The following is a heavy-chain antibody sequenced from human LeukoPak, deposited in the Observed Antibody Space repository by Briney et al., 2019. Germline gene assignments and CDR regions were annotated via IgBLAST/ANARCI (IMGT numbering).Heavy chain of an antibody. CDR3: ARQASYRRDYLDY. CDR1: GGSISSYY. J-gene: IGHJ4*02. D-gene: IGHD2-21*01. Sequence: PSETLSLTCTVSGGSISSYYWSWIRQPPGKGLEWIGYIYYSGSTNYNPSLKSRVTISVDTSKNQFSLKLSSVTAADTAVYYCARQASYRRDYLDYWGQGTLVTVSS. CDR2: IYYSGST. V-gene: IGHV4-59*01.